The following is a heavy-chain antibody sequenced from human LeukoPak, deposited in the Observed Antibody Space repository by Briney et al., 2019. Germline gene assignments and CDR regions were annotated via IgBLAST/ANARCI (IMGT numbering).Heavy chain of an antibody. CDR1: GFTFSSYA. CDR3: AEGILYNYFDY. V-gene: IGHV3-23*01. CDR2: ISGSCGST. J-gene: IGHJ4*02. D-gene: IGHD2-15*01. Sequence: GGSLRLSCAASGFTFSSYAMSWVRQAPGKGLEWVSAISGSCGSTYYADSVKGRFTISRDNSKNTLYLQMNSLRAEDTAVYYCAEGILYNYFDYWGQGTLVTVSS.